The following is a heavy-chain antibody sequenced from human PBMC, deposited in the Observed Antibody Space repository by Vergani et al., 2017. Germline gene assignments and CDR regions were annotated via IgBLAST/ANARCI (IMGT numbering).Heavy chain of an antibody. CDR1: GFSLSNARMG. CDR2: IFSNDEK. Sequence: QITLKESGPTLVKPTQTLTLTCTFSGFSLSNARMGVSWIRQPPGKALEWLAHIFSNDEKSYSTSLKSRLTISKDTSKSQVVLTMTNMDPVDTATYYCARIAWIQLPRYYYYYMDVWGKGTTVTVSS. J-gene: IGHJ6*03. CDR3: ARIAWIQLPRYYYYYMDV. D-gene: IGHD5-18*01. V-gene: IGHV2-26*01.